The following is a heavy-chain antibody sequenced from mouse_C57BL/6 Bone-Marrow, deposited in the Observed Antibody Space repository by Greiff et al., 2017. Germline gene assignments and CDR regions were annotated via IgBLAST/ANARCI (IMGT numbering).Heavy chain of an antibody. Sequence: QVQLQQSGAELARPGASVQLSCKASGYTFTSYGISWVKQRTGQGLEWIGEIYPRSGNTYYNEKFKGKATLTADKSSSTAYMELRSLTSEDSAVYFCARGQLRLRPFFAYWGQGTLVTVSA. D-gene: IGHD3-2*02. V-gene: IGHV1-81*01. CDR1: GYTFTSYG. CDR3: ARGQLRLRPFFAY. J-gene: IGHJ3*01. CDR2: IYPRSGNT.